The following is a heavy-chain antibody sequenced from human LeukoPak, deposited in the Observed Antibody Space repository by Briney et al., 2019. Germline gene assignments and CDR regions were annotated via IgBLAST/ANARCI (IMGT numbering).Heavy chain of an antibody. J-gene: IGHJ4*02. CDR1: GFTFSSYA. V-gene: IGHV3-23*01. Sequence: GGSLRLSCAASGFTFSSYAMSWVRQAPGKGLEWVSAISGSGGSTYYADSVRGRFTISRDNSKNTLYLQMNSLRAEDTAVYYCAKLVEMATIFDYWGQGTLVTVSS. D-gene: IGHD5-24*01. CDR3: AKLVEMATIFDY. CDR2: ISGSGGST.